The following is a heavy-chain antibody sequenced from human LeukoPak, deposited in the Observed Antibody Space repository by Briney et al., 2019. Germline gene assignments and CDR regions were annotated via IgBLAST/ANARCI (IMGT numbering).Heavy chain of an antibody. D-gene: IGHD6-6*01. CDR3: ARDRIWSSSIAARPDFDY. CDR1: AFTFDDYD. J-gene: IGHJ4*02. V-gene: IGHV3-20*04. Sequence: PGGSLRLSCAASAFTFDDYDMSWVRQAPGKGLEWVSGINWNGGSTGYADSVKGRFTISRDNAKNSLYLQMNSLRAEDTALYYCARDRIWSSSIAARPDFDYWGQGTLVTVSS. CDR2: INWNGGST.